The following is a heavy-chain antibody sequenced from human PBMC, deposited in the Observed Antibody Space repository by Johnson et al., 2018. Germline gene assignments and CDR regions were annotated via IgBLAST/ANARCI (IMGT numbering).Heavy chain of an antibody. D-gene: IGHD3-22*01. Sequence: VQLQESGGGFVQPGGSXRLSCVDSGSTFSGHWMQRVRQAPGKGLVWVSRIKHDGSVTIYADSVKGRFTIPRDNSKNKLYLQMNSLRAEDTAVYYCARDLGPSYYYDTRNDAFDIWGQGTMVTVSS. CDR2: IKHDGSVT. CDR1: GSTFSGHW. V-gene: IGHV3-74*01. CDR3: ARDLGPSYYYDTRNDAFDI. J-gene: IGHJ3*02.